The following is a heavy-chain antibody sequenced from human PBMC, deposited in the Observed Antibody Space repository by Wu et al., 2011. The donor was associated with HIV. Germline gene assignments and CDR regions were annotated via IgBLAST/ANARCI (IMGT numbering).Heavy chain of an antibody. D-gene: IGHD3-22*01. CDR2: HPYLWYT. V-gene: IGHV1-69*06. CDR3: AKEGDDSSGFDAFDI. J-gene: IGHJ3*02. Sequence: KPGSSVKVSCKASGGTSEVMVSAGCDRPLDKGLSGWRDHPYLWYTNYAQKFQGRVTITADKSTSTAYMELSSLRSEDTAVYYCAKEGDDSSGFDAFDIWGQGTMVTVS. CDR1: GGTSEVMV.